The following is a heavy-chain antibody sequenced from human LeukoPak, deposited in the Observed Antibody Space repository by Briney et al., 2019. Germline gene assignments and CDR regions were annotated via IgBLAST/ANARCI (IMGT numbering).Heavy chain of an antibody. CDR3: ARDTAYYYDSSGYYASNWFDP. D-gene: IGHD3-22*01. V-gene: IGHV1-3*03. CDR2: INAGNGNT. J-gene: IGHJ5*02. Sequence: VASVKVSCKASGYTFTSYAMHWVRQAPGQRLEWMGWINAGNGNTKYSQEFQGRVTITRDTSASTAYMELSSLRSEDMAVYYCARDTAYYYDSSGYYASNWFDPWGQGTLVTVSS. CDR1: GYTFTSYA.